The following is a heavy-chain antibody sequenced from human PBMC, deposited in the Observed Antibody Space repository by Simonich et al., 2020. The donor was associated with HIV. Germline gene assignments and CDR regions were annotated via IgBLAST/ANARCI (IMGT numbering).Heavy chain of an antibody. D-gene: IGHD2-2*01. J-gene: IGHJ4*02. V-gene: IGHV4-34*01. CDR3: ARGFYQRLYYFDY. Sequence: QVQLQQWGAGLLKPSETLSLTCAVYGGSFSGYYWSWIRQPPGKGLAGIGEINHSGSTNYNPSLKSRVTISVDTSKNQFSLKLSSVTAADTAVYYCARGFYQRLYYFDYWGQGTLVTVSS. CDR1: GGSFSGYY. CDR2: INHSGST.